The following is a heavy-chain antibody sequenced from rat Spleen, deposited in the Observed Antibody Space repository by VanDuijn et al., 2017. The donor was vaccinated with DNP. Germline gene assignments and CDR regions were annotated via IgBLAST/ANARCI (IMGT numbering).Heavy chain of an antibody. Sequence: EVQFQESGPGLVKPSQSLSLTCSVTGYSITSNYWAWIRKFPGNKMEWMGYISYIGSIGYNPSLKSRISITRDTSRNQFFLQLNSVTTEDTATYYCARHRTTSPYYYVMDAWGQGASVTVSS. CDR3: ARHRTTSPYYYVMDA. D-gene: IGHD1-10*01. CDR2: ISYIGSI. V-gene: IGHV3-1*01. J-gene: IGHJ4*01. CDR1: GYSITSNY.